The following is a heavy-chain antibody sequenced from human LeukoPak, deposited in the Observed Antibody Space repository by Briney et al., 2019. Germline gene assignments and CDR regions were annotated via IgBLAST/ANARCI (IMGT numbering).Heavy chain of an antibody. J-gene: IGHJ4*02. D-gene: IGHD3-16*02. CDR2: INPTRAGT. CDR3: ARGNDNIWGSYPSGF. CDR1: GYTFTAYY. V-gene: IGHV1-2*02. Sequence: ASVKVSCKASGYTFTAYYMHWVRQPPGQGLEWMGWINPTRAGTKYAQKFQDRVTLTRDTSINTAFMGLSRLRSDDTAVYYCARGNDNIWGSYPSGFWGQGTLVTVSS.